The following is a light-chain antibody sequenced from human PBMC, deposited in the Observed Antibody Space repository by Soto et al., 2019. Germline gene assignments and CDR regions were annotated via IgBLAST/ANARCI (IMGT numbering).Light chain of an antibody. CDR3: QHYNSYSRT. Sequence: DIQMTQSPSSLSASVGDTVSITCRSSQDVGRWLSWYQQKPGKAPKILIYKASTLETGAPSRFAGSGSGTGFTLTITRLQPDDFATYYCQHYNSYSRTFGQGTKVDI. V-gene: IGKV1-5*03. CDR2: KAS. CDR1: QDVGRW. J-gene: IGKJ1*01.